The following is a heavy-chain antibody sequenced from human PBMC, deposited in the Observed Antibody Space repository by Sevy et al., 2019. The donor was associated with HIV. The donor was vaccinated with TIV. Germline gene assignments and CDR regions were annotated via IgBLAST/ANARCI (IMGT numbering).Heavy chain of an antibody. CDR3: TRGYYYDSSGYSDY. CDR1: GFTFGDYA. CDR2: IRSKDYGGGT. Sequence: GGSLRLSCTGSGFTFGDYAMSWFRQAPGMGLEWVGFIRSKDYGGGTEYAASGKGRFTISRDDSKSIADLQMNSLKTEDTAVYYCTRGYYYDSSGYSDYWGQGTLVTVSS. V-gene: IGHV3-49*03. J-gene: IGHJ4*02. D-gene: IGHD3-22*01.